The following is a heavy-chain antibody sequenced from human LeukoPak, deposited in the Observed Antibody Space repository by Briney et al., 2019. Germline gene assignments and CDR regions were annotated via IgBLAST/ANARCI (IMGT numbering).Heavy chain of an antibody. Sequence: SVKVSCKASGGTFSSYAISWVRQAPGQGLEWMGGIIPIFGTTNYAQKFQGRVTITTDESTSTAYMEVSSLRSEDTAVYYCGRKAGDCGGGSCYSIDYWGQGTLVTVSS. V-gene: IGHV1-69*05. D-gene: IGHD2-15*01. CDR3: GRKAGDCGGGSCYSIDY. CDR1: GGTFSSYA. J-gene: IGHJ4*02. CDR2: IIPIFGTT.